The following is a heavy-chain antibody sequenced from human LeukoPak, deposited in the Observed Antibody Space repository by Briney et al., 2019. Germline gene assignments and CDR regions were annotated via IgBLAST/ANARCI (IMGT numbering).Heavy chain of an antibody. J-gene: IGHJ4*02. CDR1: WFSLSTNRVG. V-gene: IGHV2-5*01. D-gene: IGHD5-18*01. CDR3: AHELEAYSYCSIEY. CDR2: IYWNDDK. Sequence: SCPTLVKPTQTLTLTCTFSWFSLSTNRVGVGWIRQPPGKALEWLAHIYWNDDKSYSPTLKTTLTIPNDTSKNPVVLTMTNMDPVDTATYSCAHELEAYSYCSIEYWGQGTLVTVSS.